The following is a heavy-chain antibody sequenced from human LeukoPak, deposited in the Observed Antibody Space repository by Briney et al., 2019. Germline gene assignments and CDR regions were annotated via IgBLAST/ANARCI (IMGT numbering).Heavy chain of an antibody. D-gene: IGHD2-2*01. CDR3: AREIVVVPA. CDR2: ISSTSTYI. Sequence: GGSLRLSCAASGFTFSSYSMNWVRQAPGKGLEWVSSISSTSTYISYADSVRGRFTISRDNAKNSLYPQMNSLRAEDTAVYYCAREIVVVPAWGQGTLVTVSS. J-gene: IGHJ4*02. CDR1: GFTFSSYS. V-gene: IGHV3-21*01.